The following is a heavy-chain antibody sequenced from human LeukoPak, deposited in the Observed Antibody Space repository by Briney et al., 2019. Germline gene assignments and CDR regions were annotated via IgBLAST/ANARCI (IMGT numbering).Heavy chain of an antibody. V-gene: IGHV4-34*01. D-gene: IGHD6-13*01. CDR1: GGSLSGSY. Sequence: SETLSLTCTVYGGSLSGSYWSWIRQPPGKGXEWIGEINHSGSANYNPSLKSRVTISVDTSKNQFSLKLSSVTAADTAVYYCARYSSSWYFDYWGQGTLVTVSS. CDR2: INHSGSA. J-gene: IGHJ4*02. CDR3: ARYSSSWYFDY.